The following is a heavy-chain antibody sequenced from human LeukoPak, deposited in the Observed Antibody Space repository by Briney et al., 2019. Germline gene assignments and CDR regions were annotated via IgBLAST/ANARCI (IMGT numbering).Heavy chain of an antibody. D-gene: IGHD5/OR15-5a*01. Sequence: GGSLRLSCAASGFTFSNYAMRWVRQDPGKGLAWVSTVSGSGATTYYADSVKGRFTISRDNSKNTLYLQMNSLRAEDTAVYYCANGEFYANYYFDSWGQGTLVTVSS. J-gene: IGHJ4*02. CDR2: VSGSGATT. CDR1: GFTFSNYA. V-gene: IGHV3-23*01. CDR3: ANGEFYANYYFDS.